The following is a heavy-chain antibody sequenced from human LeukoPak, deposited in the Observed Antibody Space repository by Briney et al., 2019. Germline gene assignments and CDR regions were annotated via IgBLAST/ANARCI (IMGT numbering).Heavy chain of an antibody. CDR1: GFTFSAYG. CDR3: AKHWSYCSTTSCFFNYYYYYMDV. Sequence: GGSLRLSCAASGFTFSAYGMSCVRQSPRKGLEWVSGVSGADGTTYYADSVNGRFTISRDNSKRTLYLQMNNLRAEDTAVYYCAKHWSYCSTTSCFFNYYYYYMDVWGKGTTVTVSS. CDR2: VSGADGTT. D-gene: IGHD2-2*01. V-gene: IGHV3-23*01. J-gene: IGHJ6*03.